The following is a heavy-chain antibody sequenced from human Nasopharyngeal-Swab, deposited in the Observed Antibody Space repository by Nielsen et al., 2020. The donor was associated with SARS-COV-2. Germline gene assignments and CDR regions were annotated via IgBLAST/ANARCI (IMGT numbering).Heavy chain of an antibody. Sequence: ASVKVSCKASGYTFTGYYMHWVRQAPGQGLEWMGRINPNSGCTNYAQKFQGRVTMTRDTSISTAYMELSRLRSDDTAVYYCARLDEDWVPGNYFDYWGQGTLVTVSS. CDR1: GYTFTGYY. D-gene: IGHD1-26*01. V-gene: IGHV1-2*06. CDR3: ARLDEDWVPGNYFDY. J-gene: IGHJ4*02. CDR2: INPNSGCT.